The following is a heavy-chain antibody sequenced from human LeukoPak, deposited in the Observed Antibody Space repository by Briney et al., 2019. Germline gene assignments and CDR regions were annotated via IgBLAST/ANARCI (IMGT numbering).Heavy chain of an antibody. V-gene: IGHV1-46*01. D-gene: IGHD3-10*01. CDR2: LNPSGGST. Sequence: ASVKVSCKASGYTFTSYYMHWVRQAPGQGLEWMGILNPSGGSTSYAQKFQGRVTMTRDTSTSTVYMELSSLRSEDTAVYYCARDRELRYVGRFGELFPPLSRAYYYYMDVWGKGTTVTISS. CDR1: GYTFTSYY. CDR3: ARDRELRYVGRFGELFPPLSRAYYYYMDV. J-gene: IGHJ6*03.